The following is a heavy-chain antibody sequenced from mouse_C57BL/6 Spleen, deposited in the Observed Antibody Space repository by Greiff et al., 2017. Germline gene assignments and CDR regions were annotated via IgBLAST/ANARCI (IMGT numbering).Heavy chain of an antibody. Sequence: VQLQQPGAELVKPGASVKLSCKASGYTFTSYWMQWVKQRPGQGLEWIGEIDPSDSYTNYNQKFKGKATLTVDTSSSTAYMQLSSLTSEDSAVYYCARFSSGYPAWFAYWGQGTLVTVSA. CDR1: GYTFTSYW. CDR2: IDPSDSYT. J-gene: IGHJ3*01. CDR3: ARFSSGYPAWFAY. D-gene: IGHD3-2*02. V-gene: IGHV1-50*01.